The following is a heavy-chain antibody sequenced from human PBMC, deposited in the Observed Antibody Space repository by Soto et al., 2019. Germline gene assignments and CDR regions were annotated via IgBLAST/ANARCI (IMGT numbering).Heavy chain of an antibody. CDR2: IYYSGST. CDR3: ARAARSGYYGSGTGYYYYYYMDV. V-gene: IGHV4-31*03. D-gene: IGHD3-10*01. Sequence: QVQLQESGPGLVKPSQTLSLTCTVSGGSISSGGYYWSWIRQHPGKGLEWIGYIYYSGSTYYNPSLKSRVTISVDTSKNQFSLKLSSVTAADTAVYYCARAARSGYYGSGTGYYYYYYMDVWGKGTTVTVSS. CDR1: GGSISSGGYY. J-gene: IGHJ6*03.